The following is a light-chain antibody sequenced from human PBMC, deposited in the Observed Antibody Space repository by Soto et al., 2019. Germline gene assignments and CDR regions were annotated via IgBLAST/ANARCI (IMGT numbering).Light chain of an antibody. Sequence: DIVMPQSPDSLAVSLGERATINCKSSQSVLYTSSNKNYLAWYQQKPGQPPKLLIYWASTRESGVPDRFSGSGSGTDFSLTISSLQAEDVAVYYCQHYYSVPRTFGQGTKVEIK. CDR3: QHYYSVPRT. CDR2: WAS. V-gene: IGKV4-1*01. CDR1: QSVLYTSSNKNY. J-gene: IGKJ1*01.